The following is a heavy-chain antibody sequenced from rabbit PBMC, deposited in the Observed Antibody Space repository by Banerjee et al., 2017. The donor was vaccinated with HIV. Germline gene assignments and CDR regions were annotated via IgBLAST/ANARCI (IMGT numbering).Heavy chain of an antibody. CDR3: ARSWDDHGDPDWLDL. Sequence: QQQLEESGGGLVKPGGTLTLTCTASGIDFSSNYWMCWVRQAPGKGLELIGCIYTGSGSTYYATWAKGRFTISKSSSTTVTLQMTSLTAADTATYFCARSWDDHGDPDWLDLWGQGTLVTVS. V-gene: IGHV1S45*01. CDR1: GIDFSSNYW. J-gene: IGHJ5*01. D-gene: IGHD2-1*01. CDR2: IYTGSGST.